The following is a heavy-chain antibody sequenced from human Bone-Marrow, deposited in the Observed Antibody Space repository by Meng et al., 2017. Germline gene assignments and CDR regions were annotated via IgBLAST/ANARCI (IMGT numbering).Heavy chain of an antibody. CDR2: INPISDDT. V-gene: IGHV1-2*06. CDR1: GYTFTSYA. CDR3: VRDEDISAAGYLFGDY. Sequence: QVQLVQSGSELKNPGASVKVSCKSSGYTFTSYAMNWVRQAPGQGLEWMGRINPISDDTHYAQKFHDRVTMTSDTSISTAYMELSRLRSDDTAVYYCVRDEDISAAGYLFGDYWGQGTLVTVSS. J-gene: IGHJ4*02. D-gene: IGHD6-13*01.